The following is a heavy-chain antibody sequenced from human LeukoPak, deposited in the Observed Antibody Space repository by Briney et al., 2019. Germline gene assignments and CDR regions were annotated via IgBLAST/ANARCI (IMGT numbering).Heavy chain of an antibody. J-gene: IGHJ4*02. V-gene: IGHV3-30*02. CDR3: AKSFTGSYLDYFDY. D-gene: IGHD1-26*01. Sequence: GGSLRLSCAASGFTFSSFGMHWVRQAPGKGLEWVAFIQYDAGNRQYADSVKGRFTISRDNSKTTLYLQMNGLTAEDTAVYYCAKSFTGSYLDYFDYWGQGTLVTVSS. CDR1: GFTFSSFG. CDR2: IQYDAGNR.